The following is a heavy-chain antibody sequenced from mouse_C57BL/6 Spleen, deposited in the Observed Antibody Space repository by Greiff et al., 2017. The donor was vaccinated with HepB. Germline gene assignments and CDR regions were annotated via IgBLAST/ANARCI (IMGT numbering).Heavy chain of an antibody. D-gene: IGHD2-4*01. Sequence: QVQLQQPGAELVRPGSSVKLSCKASGYTFTSYWMDWVKQRPGQGLEWIGNIYPSDSETHYNQKFKDKATLTVDKSSSTAYMQLSSLTSEDSAVYYGARGGITTRAFDYWGQGTTLTVSS. CDR3: ARGGITTRAFDY. J-gene: IGHJ2*01. CDR1: GYTFTSYW. V-gene: IGHV1-61*01. CDR2: IYPSDSET.